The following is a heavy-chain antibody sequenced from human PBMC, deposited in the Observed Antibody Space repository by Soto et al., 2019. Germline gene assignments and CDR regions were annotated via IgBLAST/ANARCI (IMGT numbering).Heavy chain of an antibody. CDR3: ARYSSGWPYYYYGMDV. V-gene: IGHV3-21*01. D-gene: IGHD6-19*01. J-gene: IGHJ6*02. CDR1: GFTFSSYS. CDR2: ISSSSSYI. Sequence: PGGSLRLSCAASGFTFSSYSMNWVRQAPGKGLEWVSSISSSSSYIYYADSVKGRFTISRDNAKNSLYLQMNSLRAEDTAVYYCARYSSGWPYYYYGMDVWGQGTTVTVSS.